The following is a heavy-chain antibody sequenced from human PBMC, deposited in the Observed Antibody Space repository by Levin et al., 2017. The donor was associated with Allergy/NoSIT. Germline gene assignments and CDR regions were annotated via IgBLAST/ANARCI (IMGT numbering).Heavy chain of an antibody. CDR2: IKQDGSEK. J-gene: IGHJ4*02. CDR3: ARDPTAVAGTSDY. D-gene: IGHD6-19*01. V-gene: IGHV3-7*04. Sequence: SCAASGFTFSNFWMSWARQAPGKGLEWVANIKQDGSEKYYVDSVTGRFTISRDNAKNLLFLQMNSLRPEDTAVYYCARDPTAVAGTSDYWGQGTLVTVSS. CDR1: GFTFSNFW.